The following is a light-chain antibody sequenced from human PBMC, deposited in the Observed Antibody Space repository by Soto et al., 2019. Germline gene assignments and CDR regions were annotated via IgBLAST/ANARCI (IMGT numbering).Light chain of an antibody. CDR1: QSVSSY. Sequence: EIVLTQSPATLSLSPGERATLSCRASQSVSSYLAWYQQKPGQAPRLLIYDASNRATGIPARFSGSGSGTDFTLTISSLEPEDFAVYYWQQRSYWPPYTFGQGTKLEI. J-gene: IGKJ2*01. V-gene: IGKV3-11*01. CDR2: DAS. CDR3: QQRSYWPPYT.